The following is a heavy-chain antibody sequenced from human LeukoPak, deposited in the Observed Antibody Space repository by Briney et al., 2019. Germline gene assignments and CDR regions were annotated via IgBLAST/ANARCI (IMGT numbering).Heavy chain of an antibody. CDR1: GFFFNYYV. CDR3: ARDYEPYYDSSGSDAFDI. J-gene: IGHJ3*02. D-gene: IGHD3-22*01. Sequence: GGSLRLSCAASGFFFNYYVMHWVRQAPGKGLEWVSSLRFDGANTSYADSVRGRFSISRDNSKNTLYLQMNSLRAEDTAVYYCARDYEPYYDSSGSDAFDIWGQGTMVTVSS. CDR2: LRFDGANT. V-gene: IGHV3-30*02.